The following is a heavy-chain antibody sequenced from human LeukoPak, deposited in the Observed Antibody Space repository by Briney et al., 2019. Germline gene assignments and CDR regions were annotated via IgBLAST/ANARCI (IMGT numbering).Heavy chain of an antibody. CDR3: ARDPYDYGDYWDDY. CDR2: ISSSSSTI. CDR1: GFTFSSYS. Sequence: GGSLRLSCAASGFTFSSYSMNWVRQAPGKGLEWVSYISSSSSTIYYADSVKGRFTISRDNAKNSLYLQMNSLRDEDTAAYYCARDPYDYGDYWDDYWGQGTLVTVSS. V-gene: IGHV3-48*02. D-gene: IGHD4-17*01. J-gene: IGHJ4*02.